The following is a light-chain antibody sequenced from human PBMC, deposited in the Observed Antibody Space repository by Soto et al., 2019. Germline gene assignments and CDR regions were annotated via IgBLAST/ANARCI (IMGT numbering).Light chain of an antibody. CDR2: HNN. V-gene: IGLV1-40*01. CDR3: QSYDISLSGSWV. Sequence: QSVLTQPPSVSGAPGQRVTISCTGSSSNIGAGYDVHWYQQLPGTAPKLLIYHNNNRPSGVPDRFSGSKSGTSACLAITGLQAEDEADYYCQSYDISLSGSWVFRGGTKVTVL. CDR1: SSNIGAGYD. J-gene: IGLJ3*02.